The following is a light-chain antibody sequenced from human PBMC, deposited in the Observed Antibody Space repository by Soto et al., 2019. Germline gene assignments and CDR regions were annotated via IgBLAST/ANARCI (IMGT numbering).Light chain of an antibody. CDR3: QQHSNWPIT. V-gene: IGKV3-11*01. CDR1: RSVSSTY. CDR2: DAS. J-gene: IGKJ5*01. Sequence: LAKSPGTLTLSAGARATLSCRASRSVSSTYLAWYQHKPGQAPRLLIYDASNRATGIPARFSGSGSGTDFTLTISSLEPEDFAVYYCQQHSNWPITFGQGTRLEIK.